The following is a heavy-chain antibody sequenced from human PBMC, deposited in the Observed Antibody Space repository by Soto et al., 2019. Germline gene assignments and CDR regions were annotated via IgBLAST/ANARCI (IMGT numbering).Heavy chain of an antibody. V-gene: IGHV1-18*01. CDR2: ISAYNGNT. J-gene: IGHJ3*02. CDR1: GYTFTSYG. D-gene: IGHD3-9*01. CDR3: AREGSDILTGYYIPGDALDI. Sequence: ASVKVSCKASGYTFTSYGISWVRQAPGQGLEWMGWISAYNGNTNYAQKLQGRVTMTTDTSTSTAYMELRSLRSDDTAVYYCAREGSDILTGYYIPGDALDIWGQGTMVTVSS.